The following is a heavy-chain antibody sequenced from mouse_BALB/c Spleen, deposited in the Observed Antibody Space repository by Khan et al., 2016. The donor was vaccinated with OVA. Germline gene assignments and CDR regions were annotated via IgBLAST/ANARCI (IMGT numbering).Heavy chain of an antibody. J-gene: IGHJ3*01. D-gene: IGHD2-2*01. Sequence: QVQLKESGPGLVQPSQSLSITCTVSGFSLTTYGVHWVRQSPGKGLEWLGVIWSGGSKDNNEAFISRLSISKDNSKSQVFFKMNSLQANDTAIYSCARNYVYDGGLAYWGQGTLVTVSA. CDR3: ARNYVYDGGLAY. V-gene: IGHV2-2*02. CDR2: IWSGGSK. CDR1: GFSLTTYG.